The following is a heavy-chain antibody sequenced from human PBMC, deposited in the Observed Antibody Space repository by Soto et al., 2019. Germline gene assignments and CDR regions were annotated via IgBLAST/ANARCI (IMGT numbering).Heavy chain of an antibody. CDR2: IIPIFGTA. CDR1: GGTFSSYS. CDR3: ARAPNILTVKYYFDY. Sequence: QVQLVQSGAEVKKPGSSVKVSCKASGGTFSSYSINWVRQAPGHGLEWMGGIIPIFGTANNAQKFQGRVTITADESATTVYMELSSLRSEDTAVYYCARAPNILTVKYYFDYWGQGTLVTVSS. D-gene: IGHD3-9*01. V-gene: IGHV1-69*01. J-gene: IGHJ4*02.